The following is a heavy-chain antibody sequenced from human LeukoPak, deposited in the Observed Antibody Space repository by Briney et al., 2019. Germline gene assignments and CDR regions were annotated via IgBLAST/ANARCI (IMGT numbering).Heavy chain of an antibody. CDR2: ISGGGVST. CDR3: AKDSSMIRGYFDY. V-gene: IGHV3-23*01. CDR1: GFTFSSYA. Sequence: GGSLRLSCAASGFTFSSYAMNWVRQTPGKGLKWVSGISGGGVSTYYADSVRGRFTISRDNSKNTLFLQMNSLRAEDTAVYYCAKDSSMIRGYFDYWGQGILVTVSS. D-gene: IGHD3-22*01. J-gene: IGHJ4*02.